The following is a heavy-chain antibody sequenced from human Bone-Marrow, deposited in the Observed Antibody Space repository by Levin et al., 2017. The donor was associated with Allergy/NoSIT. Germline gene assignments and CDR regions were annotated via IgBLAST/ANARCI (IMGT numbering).Heavy chain of an antibody. J-gene: IGHJ4*02. CDR3: ARSFMAPLFES. D-gene: IGHD3-10*01. CDR1: GYIFTDYY. CDR2: INPDTGGT. Sequence: ASVKVSCKTSGYIFTDYYIHWVRQAPGQGLEWMAWINPDTGGTYYSQKFQGRVTATTDTSINTAHMELSGLRSDDTAIYYCARSFMAPLFESWGQGTLVTVSS. V-gene: IGHV1-2*02.